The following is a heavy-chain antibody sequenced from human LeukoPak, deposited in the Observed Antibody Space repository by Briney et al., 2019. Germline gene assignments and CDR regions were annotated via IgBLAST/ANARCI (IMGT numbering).Heavy chain of an antibody. J-gene: IGHJ3*01. CDR3: ARQILWFGNYDY. CDR1: GGSISSSSYY. V-gene: IGHV4-39*01. Sequence: SETLSLTCTASGGSISSSSYYWGWIRQPPGKGLEWSGSIYYSGSTYYNPSLKRRVTIFVDTSKNQFSLKLSSVTATDTAVYYCARQILWFGNYDYWGQGTMVTVSS. CDR2: IYYSGST. D-gene: IGHD3-10*01.